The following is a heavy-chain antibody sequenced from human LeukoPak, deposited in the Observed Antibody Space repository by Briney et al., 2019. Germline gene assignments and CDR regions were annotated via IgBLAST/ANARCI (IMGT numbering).Heavy chain of an antibody. CDR1: EFTFSGYT. CDR3: ASDLTGYCSSTSCSEVDVPNWFDP. CDR2: MSSSGKYI. Sequence: PGGSLRLSCAASEFTFSGYTMNWVRQAPGKGLEWVSSMSSSGKYIKYADSVKVRFTISRENANNSLYLQMNSLRAEDTAVSYCASDLTGYCSSTSCSEVDVPNWFDPWGQGTLVTVSS. D-gene: IGHD2-2*01. V-gene: IGHV3-21*01. J-gene: IGHJ5*02.